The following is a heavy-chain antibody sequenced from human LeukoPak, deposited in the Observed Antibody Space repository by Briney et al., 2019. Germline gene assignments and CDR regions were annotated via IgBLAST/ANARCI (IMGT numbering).Heavy chain of an antibody. D-gene: IGHD1-26*01. J-gene: IGHJ3*02. CDR3: ARQVGVDDAFDI. Sequence: GGSLRLSCAASGFTFDSYSMNWVRQAPGKGLEWVSSISSGSSYIFYADSVKGRFTISRDNAKNSLYLQMNSLRAEDTAVYYCARQVGVDDAFDIWGQGTMVTISS. CDR2: ISSGSSYI. CDR1: GFTFDSYS. V-gene: IGHV3-21*01.